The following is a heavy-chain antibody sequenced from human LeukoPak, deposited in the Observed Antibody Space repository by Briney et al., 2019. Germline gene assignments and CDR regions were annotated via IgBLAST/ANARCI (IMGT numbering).Heavy chain of an antibody. V-gene: IGHV3-23*01. D-gene: IGHD3-10*01. CDR2: ISGSGGST. Sequence: GGSLRLSCAASGFTFSSYAMHWVRQAPGKGLEWVSAISGSGGSTYYADSVKGRYTISRDTSKNMLYLQMNSLRAEDTAVYYCAKHRAGYYGSGSYLDYWGQGTLVTVSS. CDR3: AKHRAGYYGSGSYLDY. CDR1: GFTFSSYA. J-gene: IGHJ4*02.